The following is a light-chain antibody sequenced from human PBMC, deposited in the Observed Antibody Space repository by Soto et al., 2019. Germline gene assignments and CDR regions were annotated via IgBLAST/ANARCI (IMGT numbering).Light chain of an antibody. CDR3: SSYAGTNTRYL. Sequence: SVLTQPPSASGSPGQSVTISCTGANSDVGSYNYVSWYQQHPGKAPKLMIYEVNKRPSGVPDRFSGSKSGNTASLTVSGLQAEDEADYYCSSYAGTNTRYLFGSGTRSPS. CDR2: EVN. CDR1: NSDVGSYNY. J-gene: IGLJ1*01. V-gene: IGLV2-8*01.